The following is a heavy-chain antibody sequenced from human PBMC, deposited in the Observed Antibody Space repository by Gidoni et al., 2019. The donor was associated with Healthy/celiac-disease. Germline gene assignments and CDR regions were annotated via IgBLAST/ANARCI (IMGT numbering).Heavy chain of an antibody. D-gene: IGHD1-26*01. CDR2: IDPGDTDN. Sequence: EVQLVPSGAEVKKPGESLKISCTVSGYSFTSYWICWVRQMPGQGLEWMGIIDPGDTDNRYSPSVQGQGSISDDKSISTAYLQWSSLKASDTAMYYCERVVGATGVGWFDPWGQGTLVTVSS. V-gene: IGHV5-51*01. J-gene: IGHJ5*02. CDR3: ERVVGATGVGWFDP. CDR1: GYSFTSYW.